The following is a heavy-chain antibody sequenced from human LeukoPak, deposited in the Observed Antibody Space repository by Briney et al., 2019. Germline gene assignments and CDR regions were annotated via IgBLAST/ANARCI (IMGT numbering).Heavy chain of an antibody. V-gene: IGHV4-31*03. D-gene: IGHD4-17*01. Sequence: PSQTLSLTCTVSGGSISSGGYYWSWIRQHPGKGLEWIGYIYYSGSTYYNPSLKSRVTISVDTSKNQFSLKLSSATAADTAVYYCARGITVTHDTGTSYYFDYWGQGTLVTVSS. CDR1: GGSISSGGYY. CDR3: ARGITVTHDTGTSYYFDY. CDR2: IYYSGST. J-gene: IGHJ4*02.